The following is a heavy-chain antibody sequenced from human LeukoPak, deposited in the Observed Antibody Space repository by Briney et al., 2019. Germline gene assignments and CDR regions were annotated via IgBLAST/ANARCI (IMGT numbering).Heavy chain of an antibody. CDR1: GGTFSSYA. CDR2: IIPIFGTA. D-gene: IGHD2-8*01. J-gene: IGHJ6*03. V-gene: IGHV1-69*13. CDR3: ARGRGFCTNGVCYKNYYYYYMDV. Sequence: ASVKVSCKASGGTFSSYAISWVRQAPGQGLEWMGGIIPIFGTANYAQKFQGRVTITADESTSTAYMELSSLRSEDTAVYYCARGRGFCTNGVCYKNYYYYYMDVWGKGTTVTVSS.